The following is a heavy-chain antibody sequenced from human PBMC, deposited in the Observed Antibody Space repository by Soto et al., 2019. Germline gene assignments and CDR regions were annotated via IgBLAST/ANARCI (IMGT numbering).Heavy chain of an antibody. J-gene: IGHJ6*02. Sequence: ASVKVSCKASGFTFTSSAMQWVRQARGQRLEWIGWIVVGSGNTNYAQKFQERVTITRDMSTSTAYMELSSLRSEDTAVYYCARPIVGATWNYYYGMDVWGQGTTVTVSS. V-gene: IGHV1-58*02. D-gene: IGHD1-26*01. CDR1: GFTFTSSA. CDR2: IVVGSGNT. CDR3: ARPIVGATWNYYYGMDV.